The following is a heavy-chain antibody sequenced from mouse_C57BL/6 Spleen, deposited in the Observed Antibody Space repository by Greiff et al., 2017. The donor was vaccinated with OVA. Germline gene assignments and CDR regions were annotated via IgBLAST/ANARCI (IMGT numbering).Heavy chain of an antibody. D-gene: IGHD1-1*01. CDR3: AIITTVVADY. V-gene: IGHV1-69*01. J-gene: IGHJ2*01. CDR1: GYTFTSYW. CDR2: IDPSDSYT. Sequence: QVQLQQPGAELVMPGASVKLSCKASGYTFTSYWMHWVKQRPGQGLEWIGEIDPSDSYTNYNQKFKGKSTLTVDKSSSTDDLQLNSLTTDDSAVYYCAIITTVVADYWGQGTTLTVSS.